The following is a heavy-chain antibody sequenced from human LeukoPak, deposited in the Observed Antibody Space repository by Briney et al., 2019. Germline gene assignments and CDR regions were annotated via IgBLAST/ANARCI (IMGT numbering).Heavy chain of an antibody. Sequence: GRSLRLSCAASGFTFSSYGMHWVRQAPGKGLEWVAVISYDGSKKYYADSVKGRLTISRDNSKNTLYLQMNSLRAEDTAVHYCAKALICSGGSCYSYYYYGVDVWGQGTTVTVSS. V-gene: IGHV3-30*18. CDR2: ISYDGSKK. CDR1: GFTFSSYG. D-gene: IGHD2-15*01. J-gene: IGHJ6*02. CDR3: AKALICSGGSCYSYYYYGVDV.